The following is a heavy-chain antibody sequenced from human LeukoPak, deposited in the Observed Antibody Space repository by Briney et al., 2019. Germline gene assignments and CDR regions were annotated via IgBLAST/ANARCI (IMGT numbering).Heavy chain of an antibody. D-gene: IGHD2-15*01. V-gene: IGHV1-69*05. CDR1: GGTFSSYA. CDR3: AKGSASSRPYYFDY. J-gene: IGHJ4*02. Sequence: SVKVSCKASGGTFSSYAISWVRQAPGQGLEWMGGNIPIFGTANYAQKFQGRVTITTDESTSTAYMELSSLRSEDTAVYYCAKGSASSRPYYFDYWGQGALVTVSS. CDR2: NIPIFGTA.